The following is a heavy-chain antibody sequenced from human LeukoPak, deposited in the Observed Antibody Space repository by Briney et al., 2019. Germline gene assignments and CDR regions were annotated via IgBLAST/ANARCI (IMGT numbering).Heavy chain of an antibody. CDR3: AREPPLGSCSTISCPHLDY. V-gene: IGHV3-21*01. J-gene: IGHJ4*02. Sequence: NSGGSLRLSCAASGFTFSRYSLNWLRQAPGQGLEWVSSTSSISSFIYSVDSVKGRFTISRDNAKNSLYLQMNSLRAEDTAVYYCAREPPLGSCSTISCPHLDYWGQGTLVTVSS. CDR1: GFTFSRYS. D-gene: IGHD2-2*01. CDR2: TSSISSFI.